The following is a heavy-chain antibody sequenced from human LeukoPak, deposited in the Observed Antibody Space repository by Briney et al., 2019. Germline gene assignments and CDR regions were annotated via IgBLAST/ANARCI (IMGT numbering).Heavy chain of an antibody. CDR3: AKDGGYFHFDY. CDR1: GFTFSSYA. V-gene: IGHV3-23*01. Sequence: GGSLRLSCAASGFTFSSYAMSWVRQAPGKGLEWVSAISGSGDNTYYADSVKGRFTISRDNSKNTLYLQMNSLRADDTAIYYCAKDGGYFHFDYWGQGTLVTVSS. CDR2: ISGSGDNT. D-gene: IGHD1-26*01. J-gene: IGHJ4*02.